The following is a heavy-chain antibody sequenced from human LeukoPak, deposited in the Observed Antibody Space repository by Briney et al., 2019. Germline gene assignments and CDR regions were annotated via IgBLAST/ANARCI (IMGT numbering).Heavy chain of an antibody. Sequence: PSETLSLTCTVSGGSISSSSYYWGWIRQPPGKGPEWIGSIYYSGSTYYNPSLKSRVTISVDTSKNQFSLKLSSVTAADTAVYYCARGRAYYDFWSGYYKVVDYYYYMDVWGKGATVTVSS. J-gene: IGHJ6*03. V-gene: IGHV4-39*01. CDR2: IYYSGST. CDR3: ARGRAYYDFWSGYYKVVDYYYYMDV. CDR1: GGSISSSSYY. D-gene: IGHD3-3*01.